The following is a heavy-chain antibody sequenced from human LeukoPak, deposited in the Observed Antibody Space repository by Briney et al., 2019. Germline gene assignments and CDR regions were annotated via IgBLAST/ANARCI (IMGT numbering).Heavy chain of an antibody. Sequence: GGSLRLSCAASGFTFSSYAMSWVRQAPGKGLEWVSAISGSGGSTYYADSVKGRFTSSRDNFKNTLYLQMNSLRAEDTAVYYCAKEVIVGVSFDYWGQGTLVTVSS. D-gene: IGHD1-26*01. V-gene: IGHV3-23*01. CDR1: GFTFSSYA. CDR3: AKEVIVGVSFDY. J-gene: IGHJ4*02. CDR2: ISGSGGST.